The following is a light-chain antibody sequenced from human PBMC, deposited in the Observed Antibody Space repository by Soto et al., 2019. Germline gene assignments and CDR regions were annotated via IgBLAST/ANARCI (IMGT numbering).Light chain of an antibody. J-gene: IGKJ4*01. Sequence: DIQMTQSPSTLSASVGDRVTITCRASQSISTWLAWYQQKPGKAPKLLIYKASNLEGGVPSRFSGSGSGTEFTITISSLQADDFATYYSQQYNTYPLTFGGGTTVEIK. CDR2: KAS. CDR1: QSISTW. CDR3: QQYNTYPLT. V-gene: IGKV1-5*03.